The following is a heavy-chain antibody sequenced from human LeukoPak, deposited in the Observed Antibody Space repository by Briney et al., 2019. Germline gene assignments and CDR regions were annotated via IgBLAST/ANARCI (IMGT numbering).Heavy chain of an antibody. CDR2: IIPILGIA. CDR1: GGTFSSYA. CDR3: ARVASYDILTGYYKFSTNYYYGMDV. J-gene: IGHJ6*02. D-gene: IGHD3-9*01. Sequence: SVKVSCKASGGTFSSYAISWVRRAPGQGLEWMGRIIPILGIANYAQKFQGRVTITADKSTSTAYMELSSLRSEDTAVYYCARVASYDILTGYYKFSTNYYYGMDVWGQGTTVTVSS. V-gene: IGHV1-69*04.